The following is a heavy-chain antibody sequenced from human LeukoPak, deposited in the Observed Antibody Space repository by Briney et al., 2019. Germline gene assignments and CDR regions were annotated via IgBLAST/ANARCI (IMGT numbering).Heavy chain of an antibody. CDR2: ISSSSSTI. J-gene: IGHJ4*02. V-gene: IGHV3-48*01. Sequence: PGGSLRLSCAASGFTFSSFAMNWVRQAPGKGLEWVSYISSSSSTIYYADSVKGRFTISRDNAKNSLYLQMNSLRAEDTAVYYCARDPPDSSGWYLDWGQETLVTVSS. CDR1: GFTFSSFA. CDR3: ARDPPDSSGWYLD. D-gene: IGHD6-19*01.